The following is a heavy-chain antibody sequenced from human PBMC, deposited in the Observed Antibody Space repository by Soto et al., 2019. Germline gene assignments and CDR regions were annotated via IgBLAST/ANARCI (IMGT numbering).Heavy chain of an antibody. D-gene: IGHD4-17*01. CDR2: INPNSGGT. J-gene: IGHJ6*02. V-gene: IGHV1-2*02. Sequence: ASVKVSCKASGYTFTGYYMHWVRRAPGQGLEWMGWINPNSGGTNYAQKFQGRVTMTRDTSISTAYMELSRLRSDDTAVYYCARQRIGTVTTPGGYYYYYGMDVWGQGTTVTVSS. CDR3: ARQRIGTVTTPGGYYYYYGMDV. CDR1: GYTFTGYY.